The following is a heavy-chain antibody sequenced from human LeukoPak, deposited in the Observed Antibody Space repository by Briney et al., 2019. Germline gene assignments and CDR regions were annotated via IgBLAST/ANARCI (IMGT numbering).Heavy chain of an antibody. CDR3: AKRVGTNSGPFEY. CDR1: GFTFSNCA. D-gene: IGHD4/OR15-4a*01. J-gene: IGHJ4*02. CDR2: IKSGGDKT. Sequence: GGSLRLSCAASGFTFSNCAMNWVRQAPGEGLAWVSSIKSGGDKTYYADSVQGRFTISRDDSRNTLYLQMNSPRAEDTAVYYCAKRVGTNSGPFEYWGQGVLVTVSS. V-gene: IGHV3-23*01.